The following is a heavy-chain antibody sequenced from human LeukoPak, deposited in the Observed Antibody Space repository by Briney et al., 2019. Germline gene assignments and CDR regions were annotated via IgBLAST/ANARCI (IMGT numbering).Heavy chain of an antibody. Sequence: GGSLRLSCAASGFTFRSYWMHWVRQAPGKGLVWVSRISNDGSTINYADTVKGRFTISRDNVNNTLYLQMNSLRAEDTAVYYCAPNWFDPWGQGTLVIVSS. CDR1: GFTFRSYW. J-gene: IGHJ5*02. V-gene: IGHV3-74*01. CDR3: APNWFDP. CDR2: ISNDGSTI.